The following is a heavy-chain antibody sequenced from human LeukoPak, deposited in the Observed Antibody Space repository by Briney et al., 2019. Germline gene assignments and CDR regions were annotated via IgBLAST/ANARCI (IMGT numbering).Heavy chain of an antibody. CDR1: GFTFDDYG. J-gene: IGHJ4*02. Sequence: GGSLRLSCAASGFTFDDYGMSWVRQAPGKGLEWVSGINWNGGSTGYADSVEGRSTISRDNSKNTLYLQMNSLRAEDTAVYYCARDYSGLGSYSSFDYWGQGTLVTVSS. CDR2: INWNGGST. V-gene: IGHV3-20*04. D-gene: IGHD3-10*01. CDR3: ARDYSGLGSYSSFDY.